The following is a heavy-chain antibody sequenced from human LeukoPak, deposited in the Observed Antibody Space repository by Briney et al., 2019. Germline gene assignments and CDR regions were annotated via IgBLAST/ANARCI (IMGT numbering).Heavy chain of an antibody. V-gene: IGHV4-30-4*08. CDR1: GFTFSSYA. Sequence: LRLSCAASGFTFSSYAMSWVRQAPGKGLEWIGYIYYSGSTYYNPSLKSRVTISVDTSKNQFSLKLSSVTAADTAVYYCARAPLDIVATIPPDHWGQGTLVTVSS. D-gene: IGHD5-12*01. J-gene: IGHJ5*02. CDR3: ARAPLDIVATIPPDH. CDR2: IYYSGST.